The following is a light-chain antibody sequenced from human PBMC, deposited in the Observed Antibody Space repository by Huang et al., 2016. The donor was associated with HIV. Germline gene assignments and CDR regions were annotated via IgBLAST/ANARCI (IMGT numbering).Light chain of an antibody. CDR3: LQDYNYTFT. J-gene: IGKJ3*01. CDR1: QGIRND. CDR2: AAS. Sequence: AIQMTQSPSSLSAAVGDRVTITCRASQGIRNDLGWYQQKPGKAPKLLIYAASSLQSGVPSRFSGSGSGTDFTLTISSLQPEDFATYYCLQDYNYTFTFGPGTKVDIK. V-gene: IGKV1-6*01.